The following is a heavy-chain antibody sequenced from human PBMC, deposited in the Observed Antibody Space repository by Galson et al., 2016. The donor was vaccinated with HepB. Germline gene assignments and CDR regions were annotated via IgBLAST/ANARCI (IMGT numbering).Heavy chain of an antibody. D-gene: IGHD1-20*01. V-gene: IGHV4-4*07. Sequence: SETLSLTCTVSGGYISGYCWTWIRQPAGKGLEWIGRICYSGRTIYSPSLKSRLTMSVDMSKNQFSLNLGSVTAADTALYYCAREVTGWPNDYFDYWGQGTLVTVSS. CDR2: ICYSGRT. CDR3: AREVTGWPNDYFDY. J-gene: IGHJ4*02. CDR1: GGYISGYC.